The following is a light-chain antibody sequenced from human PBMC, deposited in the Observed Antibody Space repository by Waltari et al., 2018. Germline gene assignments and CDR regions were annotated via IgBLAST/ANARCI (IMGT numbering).Light chain of an antibody. Sequence: ELVLTQSPATPSLSPGQRGTLPCRASQSVGGNLAWYQQKPGQAPRLRSCDASNRATGIPARFSGSGSGTDFTLTISSLEPEDFAVYYCQQRRTWPSITFGQGTRLEI. CDR1: QSVGGN. J-gene: IGKJ5*01. V-gene: IGKV3-11*01. CDR2: DAS. CDR3: QQRRTWPSIT.